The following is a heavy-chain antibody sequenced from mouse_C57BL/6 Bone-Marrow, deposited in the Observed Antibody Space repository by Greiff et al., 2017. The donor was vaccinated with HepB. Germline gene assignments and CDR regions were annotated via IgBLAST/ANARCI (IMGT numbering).Heavy chain of an antibody. Sequence: EVKLVESGGDLVKPGGSLKLSCAASGFTFSSYGMSWVRQTPDKRLEWVATISSGGSYTYYPDSVKGRFTISRDNAKNTLYLQMSSLKSEDTAMYYCARHYGYSSFAYWGQGTLVTVSA. CDR3: ARHYGYSSFAY. V-gene: IGHV5-6*01. CDR2: ISSGGSYT. J-gene: IGHJ3*01. CDR1: GFTFSSYG. D-gene: IGHD2-2*01.